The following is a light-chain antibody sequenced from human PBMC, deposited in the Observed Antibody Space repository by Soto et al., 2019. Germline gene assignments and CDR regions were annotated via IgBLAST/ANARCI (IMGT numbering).Light chain of an antibody. V-gene: IGKV3-15*01. Sequence: VMTQYPATLSVSPGERATLSCRASQSVGNDLAWYQQKVGQAPRLLIYGASTRTTGVEARFSGSGSGADFTLIISSLQSEDFAVFYCQQYNEWPRTFGQGTRVEI. CDR2: GAS. J-gene: IGKJ1*01. CDR3: QQYNEWPRT. CDR1: QSVGND.